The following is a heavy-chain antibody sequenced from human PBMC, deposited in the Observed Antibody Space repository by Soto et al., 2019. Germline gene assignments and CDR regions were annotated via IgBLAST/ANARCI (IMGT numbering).Heavy chain of an antibody. J-gene: IGHJ5*02. CDR1: GFTFSSYW. D-gene: IGHD3-3*01. V-gene: IGHV3-74*01. Sequence: GGSLRLSCAASGFTFSSYWMHWVRQAPGKGLVWVSRINSDGSSTSYADSVKGRFTIFRDNAKNTLYLQMNSLRAEDTAVYYCARVRKMRTSYYDFWSGRNWFDPWGQGTLVTVSS. CDR2: INSDGSST. CDR3: ARVRKMRTSYYDFWSGRNWFDP.